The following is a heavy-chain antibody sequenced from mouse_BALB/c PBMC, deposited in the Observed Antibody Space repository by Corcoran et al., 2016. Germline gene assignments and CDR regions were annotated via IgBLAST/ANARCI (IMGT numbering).Heavy chain of an antibody. CDR1: GYTFTNYG. Sequence: QIQLVQSGPELKKPGETVKISCKASGYTFTNYGMNWVKQAPGKGLKWMGWINTYTGEPTYADDFKGRFAFSLETSASTAYLQINNLKNEDTATYFCARWGQLGLGYWGQGTTLTVSS. D-gene: IGHD3-2*01. J-gene: IGHJ2*01. CDR3: ARWGQLGLGY. CDR2: INTYTGEP. V-gene: IGHV9-3-1*01.